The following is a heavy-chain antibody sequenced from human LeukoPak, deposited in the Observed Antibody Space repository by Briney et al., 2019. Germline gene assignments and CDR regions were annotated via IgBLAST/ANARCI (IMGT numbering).Heavy chain of an antibody. D-gene: IGHD3-16*01. J-gene: IGHJ4*02. CDR3: IKDIEGATTPGYFDY. CDR1: GFTFDDYA. V-gene: IGHV3-9*01. CDR2: ISWNSGTL. Sequence: PGGSLRLSCAASGFTFDDYAMHWVRQVPGKGLEWVSGISWNSGTLGYADSVKGRFTISRDNAKNSLYLQMNSLRPEDTALYYCIKDIEGATTPGYFDYWGQGTLVTVSS.